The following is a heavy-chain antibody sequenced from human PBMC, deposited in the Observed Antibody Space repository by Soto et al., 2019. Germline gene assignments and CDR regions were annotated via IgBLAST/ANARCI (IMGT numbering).Heavy chain of an antibody. D-gene: IGHD2-21*01. CDR2: IYYSGTT. CDR3: AASCVGCGGFNYYGMDV. J-gene: IGHJ6*02. Sequence: SETLSLTCTVSGGSISSGGYYWNWIRQHPGKGLEWIGYIYYSGTTYYNPSLKSRVTISVDTSKNQFSLKLSSVTAADTAVYYCAASCVGCGGFNYYGMDVWAQGTTVTVSS. V-gene: IGHV4-31*03. CDR1: GGSISSGGYY.